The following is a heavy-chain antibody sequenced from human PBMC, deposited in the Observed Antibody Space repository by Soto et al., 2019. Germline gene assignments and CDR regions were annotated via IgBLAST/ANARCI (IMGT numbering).Heavy chain of an antibody. CDR3: ASEGTAMKLHY. CDR2: IFPSGST. CDR1: GVSISNYY. J-gene: IGHJ4*02. D-gene: IGHD5-18*01. V-gene: IGHV4-4*07. Sequence: SETLYLTCTVSGVSISNYYWTWIRQPAGKGLEWIGRIFPSGSTNYNPSLRGRVTMSVDTSKNLFSLKLSSVTAADTALYYCASEGTAMKLHYWGQGTLVTVSS.